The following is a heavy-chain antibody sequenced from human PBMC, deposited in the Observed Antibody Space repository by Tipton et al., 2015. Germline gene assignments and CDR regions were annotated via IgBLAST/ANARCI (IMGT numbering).Heavy chain of an antibody. Sequence: SLRLSCAVSGFTFSSYSMNWVRQAPGKGLEWLSYISGNSRTMHYADSVKGRFTISRDNAKNTLYLQMSSLRAEDTAVYYCVKDGYYYDSGGYSPLDYWGQGTLVTVSS. D-gene: IGHD3-22*01. J-gene: IGHJ4*02. CDR1: GFTFSSYS. V-gene: IGHV3-48*01. CDR3: VKDGYYYDSGGYSPLDY. CDR2: ISGNSRTM.